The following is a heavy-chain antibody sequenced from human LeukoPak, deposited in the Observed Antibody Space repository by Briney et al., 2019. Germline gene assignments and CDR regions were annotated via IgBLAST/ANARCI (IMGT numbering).Heavy chain of an antibody. V-gene: IGHV4-39*01. Sequence: PSETLSLTCTVSGGSISSSTYYWGWIRQPQGKGLEWIGTIYYSGSTYYNPSLKSRVTISVDTSKNQFSLKLSSVTAADTAVYYCARHPNRIAAAGTIDYWGQGTLVTVSS. CDR3: ARHPNRIAAAGTIDY. J-gene: IGHJ4*02. D-gene: IGHD6-13*01. CDR2: IYYSGST. CDR1: GGSISSSTYY.